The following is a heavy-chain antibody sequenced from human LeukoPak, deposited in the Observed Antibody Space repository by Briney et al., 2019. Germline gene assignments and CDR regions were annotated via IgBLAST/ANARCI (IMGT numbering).Heavy chain of an antibody. J-gene: IGHJ4*02. CDR2: IYTSGST. CDR1: GGSISSGSYY. CDR3: AGGRTYSNDY. Sequence: PSQTLSLTCTVSGGSISSGSYYWSWIRQPAGKGLEWIGRIYTSGSTNYNPSLKSRVTISVDTSKNQFSLKLSSVTAADTAVYYCAGGRTYSNDYWGQGTLVTVSS. D-gene: IGHD1-26*01. V-gene: IGHV4-61*02.